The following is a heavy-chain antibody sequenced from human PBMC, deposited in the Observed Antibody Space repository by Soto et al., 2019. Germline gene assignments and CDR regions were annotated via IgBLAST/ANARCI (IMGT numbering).Heavy chain of an antibody. CDR3: VKGSAAGAGYFYDY. V-gene: IGHV3-64D*06. CDR1: GFPFSSYG. Sequence: GGSLRLSCSASGFPFSSYGVQWIRQAPGKGLEYVAGISSNGGETYHADSVKGRFIISRDNPKNTLYLQMSSLRTEDTAVYYCVKGSAAGAGYFYDYWGQGPLVTVS. CDR2: ISSNGGET. D-gene: IGHD6-13*01. J-gene: IGHJ4*02.